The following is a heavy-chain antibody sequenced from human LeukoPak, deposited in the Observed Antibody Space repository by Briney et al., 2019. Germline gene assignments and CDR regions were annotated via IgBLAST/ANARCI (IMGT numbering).Heavy chain of an antibody. CDR1: GGSISNYH. V-gene: IGHV4-4*07. CDR2: IHTSGST. Sequence: SETLSLTCTVSGGSISNYHWSWIRQPAGKGLEWIGQIHTSGSTNYNPPLKSRVTVSIDTPENQLSLTIRSVTAADTAIYYCARRHISSGWSFDYWGQETLVTVSS. J-gene: IGHJ4*02. CDR3: ARRHISSGWSFDY. D-gene: IGHD6-19*01.